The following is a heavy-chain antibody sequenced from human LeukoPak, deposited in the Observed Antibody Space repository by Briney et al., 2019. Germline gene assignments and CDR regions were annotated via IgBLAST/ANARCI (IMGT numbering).Heavy chain of an antibody. Sequence: KSSETLSLTCTVSGGSISSYYWSWIRQPAGKGLEWIGRIYTSGSTNYNPSLKSRVTMSVDTPKNQFSLKLSSVTAADTAVYYCASGAATYYYYYMDVWGKGTTVTVSS. D-gene: IGHD2-15*01. CDR2: IYTSGST. J-gene: IGHJ6*03. CDR3: ASGAATYYYYYMDV. V-gene: IGHV4-4*07. CDR1: GGSISSYY.